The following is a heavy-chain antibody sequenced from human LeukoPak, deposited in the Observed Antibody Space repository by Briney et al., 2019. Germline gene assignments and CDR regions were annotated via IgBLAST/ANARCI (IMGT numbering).Heavy chain of an antibody. Sequence: SETLSLTCTVSGGSINNYYWSWIRQPAGKGLEWIGRIYTRGSTNYNPSLKSRVTISLDTSKNQFSLEVNSVTAADTAVYYCARGGIGELLENNFDYWGQGTLVTVSS. V-gene: IGHV4-4*07. D-gene: IGHD3-10*01. CDR2: IYTRGST. CDR3: ARGGIGELLENNFDY. J-gene: IGHJ4*02. CDR1: GGSINNYY.